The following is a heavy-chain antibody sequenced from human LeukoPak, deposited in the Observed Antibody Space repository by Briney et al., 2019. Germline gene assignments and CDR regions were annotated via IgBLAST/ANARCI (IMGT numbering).Heavy chain of an antibody. CDR2: ISYDGSNK. V-gene: IGHV3-30*18. CDR3: AKEVAVAGGLGYFDY. Sequence: GGSLRLSCAASGFTFSSYGMHWVRQAPGKGLEWVAVISYDGSNKYYADSVKGRFTISRGNSKNTLYLQMNSLRAEDTAVYYCAKEVAVAGGLGYFDYWGQGTLVTVSS. CDR1: GFTFSSYG. J-gene: IGHJ4*02. D-gene: IGHD6-19*01.